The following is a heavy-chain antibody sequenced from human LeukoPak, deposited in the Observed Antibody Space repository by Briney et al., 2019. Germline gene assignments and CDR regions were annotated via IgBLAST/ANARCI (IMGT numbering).Heavy chain of an antibody. CDR3: AKDPSPDFWSGYYDY. V-gene: IGHV3-30*18. J-gene: IGHJ4*02. CDR2: ISYDGSNK. D-gene: IGHD3-3*01. CDR1: GFTFSSYG. Sequence: GGSLRLSRAASGFTFSSYGMHWVRQAPGKGLEWVAVISYDGSNKYYADSVKGRFTISRDNSKNTLYLQMNSLRAEDTAVYYCAKDPSPDFWSGYYDYWGQGTLVTVSS.